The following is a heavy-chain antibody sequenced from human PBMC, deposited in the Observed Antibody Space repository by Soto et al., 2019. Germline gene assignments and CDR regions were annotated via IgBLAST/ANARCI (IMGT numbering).Heavy chain of an antibody. CDR1: GYSFTSYW. D-gene: IGHD4-17*01. Sequence: GESLKISCKGSGYSFTSYWIGWVRQMPGKGLEWMGIIYPGDSDTRYSPSFQGQVTISADKSISTAYLQWSSLKASDTAMYYCARLDPLDYGGNSGFDYWGQGTLVTVSS. CDR2: IYPGDSDT. V-gene: IGHV5-51*01. J-gene: IGHJ4*02. CDR3: ARLDPLDYGGNSGFDY.